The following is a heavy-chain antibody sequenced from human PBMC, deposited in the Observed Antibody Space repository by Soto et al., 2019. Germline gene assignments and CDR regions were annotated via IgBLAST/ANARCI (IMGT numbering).Heavy chain of an antibody. Sequence: GGSLRLSCAASGFTFSSYSMNWVRQAPGKGLEWVSSISSSSSYIYYADSVKGRFTISRDNAKNSLYLQMNSLRAEDTAVYYCARDFGPIAAAGTEAFDIWGQGTMVTVSS. D-gene: IGHD6-13*01. CDR2: ISSSSSYI. V-gene: IGHV3-21*01. CDR3: ARDFGPIAAAGTEAFDI. J-gene: IGHJ3*02. CDR1: GFTFSSYS.